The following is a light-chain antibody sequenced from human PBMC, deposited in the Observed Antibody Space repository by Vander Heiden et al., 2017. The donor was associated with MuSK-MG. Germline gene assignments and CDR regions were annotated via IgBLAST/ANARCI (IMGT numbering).Light chain of an antibody. J-gene: IGKJ1*01. CDR3: QQYGSSPRT. CDR2: GAS. CDR1: QCVSSSY. Sequence: EIVLTQSPGTLSLSPGERAPLSCRASQCVSSSYLAWYQQKPGQAPRLLIYGASSRATGIPDRFSGSESGTDFTLTISRLEPEDFAVYYCQQYGSSPRTFGQGTKVEIK. V-gene: IGKV3-20*01.